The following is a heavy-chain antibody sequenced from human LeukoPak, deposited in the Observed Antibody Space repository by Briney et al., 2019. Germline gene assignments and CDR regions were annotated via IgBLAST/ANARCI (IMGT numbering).Heavy chain of an antibody. CDR3: ATVKSPVLGSGWYYFDY. CDR2: FDPEDGET. V-gene: IGHV1-24*01. D-gene: IGHD6-19*01. CDR1: GYTLTELS. J-gene: IGHJ4*02. Sequence: ASVKVSCKVSGYTLTELSMHWVRQAPGKGLEWMGGFDPEDGETIYAQKFQGRVTMTEDTSTDTAYMELSSLRSEDTAVYYCATVKSPVLGSGWYYFDYWGQGTLVTVSS.